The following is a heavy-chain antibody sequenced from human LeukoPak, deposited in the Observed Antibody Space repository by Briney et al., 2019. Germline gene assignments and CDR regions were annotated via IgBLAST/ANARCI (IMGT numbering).Heavy chain of an antibody. CDR1: GFTVSSDY. D-gene: IGHD1-26*01. Sequence: PGGSLRLSCAASGFTVSSDYMSWVRRAPGKGLEWVSVIYSGGSTYYADSVKGRFTISRHNSKNTLYLQMNSLRAEDTAVYYCARSSGSYGHYYFDYWGQGTLVTVSS. V-gene: IGHV3-53*04. CDR3: ARSSGSYGHYYFDY. J-gene: IGHJ4*02. CDR2: IYSGGST.